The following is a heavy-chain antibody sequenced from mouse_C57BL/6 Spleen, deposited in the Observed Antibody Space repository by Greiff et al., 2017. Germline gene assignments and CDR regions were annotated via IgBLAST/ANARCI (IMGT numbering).Heavy chain of an antibody. CDR1: GFTFSNYW. D-gene: IGHD1-1*01. Sequence: EVMLVESGGGLVQPGGSMKLSCVASGFTFSNYWMNWVRQSPEKGLEWVAQIRLKSDNYATHYAESVKGRFTISRDDSKSSVYLQMNNLRAEDTGIYYCTDCYGSSYRYFDVWGTGTTVTVSS. CDR2: IRLKSDNYAT. J-gene: IGHJ1*03. CDR3: TDCYGSSYRYFDV. V-gene: IGHV6-3*01.